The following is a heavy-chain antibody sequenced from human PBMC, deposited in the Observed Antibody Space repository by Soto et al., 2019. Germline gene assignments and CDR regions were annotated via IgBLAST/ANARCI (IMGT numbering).Heavy chain of an antibody. Sequence: SETLSLTCTVSSGSINSFYWSWIRQPAGKGLEWIGRIHSSGTTDYNPSLKSRVTMSVDTSRNQFSLKLTSVTAADTAVYYCARDRIIGTSYSDYWGQGVLVTVSS. CDR3: ARDRIIGTSYSDY. V-gene: IGHV4-4*07. D-gene: IGHD1-7*01. J-gene: IGHJ4*02. CDR1: SGSINSFY. CDR2: IHSSGTT.